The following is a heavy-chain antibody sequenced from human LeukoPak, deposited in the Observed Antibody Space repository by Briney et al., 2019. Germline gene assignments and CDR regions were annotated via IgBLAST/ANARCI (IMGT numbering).Heavy chain of an antibody. CDR2: ISASGGST. V-gene: IGHV3-23*01. CDR3: AQASSDYFGSGSLTS. CDR1: GLTSRSYV. D-gene: IGHD3-10*01. Sequence: PGGSLRLSCVASGLTSRSYVMSWVRQAPGKGLEWVSGISASGGSTYYADAVKGRFTISRDISKNTLYLQMSSLRAEDTAIYYCAQASSDYFGSGSLTSWGQGTLVTVSS. J-gene: IGHJ5*02.